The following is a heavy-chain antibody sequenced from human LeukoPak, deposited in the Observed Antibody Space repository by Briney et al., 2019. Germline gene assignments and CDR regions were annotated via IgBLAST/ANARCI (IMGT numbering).Heavy chain of an antibody. CDR2: INPNSGDT. CDR1: GYTFTGYY. Sequence: ASVKVSCKASGYTFTGYYMHWVRQAPGQGLEWMGWINPNSGDTNYAQKFQGRVTMTRDTSITTAYMELSRLRSDDTAVYYCARNVRWELLGSDFDYWGQGTLVTVSS. D-gene: IGHD1-26*01. V-gene: IGHV1-2*02. J-gene: IGHJ4*02. CDR3: ARNVRWELLGSDFDY.